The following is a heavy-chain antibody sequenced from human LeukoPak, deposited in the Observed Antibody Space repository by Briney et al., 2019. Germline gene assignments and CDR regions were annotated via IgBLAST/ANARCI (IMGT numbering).Heavy chain of an antibody. V-gene: IGHV3-30*04. CDR2: ISYDGSNK. CDR3: ASLTRGTDYGGKDFDY. Sequence: RGGSLRLSCAASGFTFSSYAMHWVRQAPGKGLEWVAVISYDGSNKYYADSEKGRFTIPRDNSKNTLYLQMNSLRAEDTAVYYCASLTRGTDYGGKDFDYWGQGTLVTVSS. D-gene: IGHD4-23*01. J-gene: IGHJ4*02. CDR1: GFTFSSYA.